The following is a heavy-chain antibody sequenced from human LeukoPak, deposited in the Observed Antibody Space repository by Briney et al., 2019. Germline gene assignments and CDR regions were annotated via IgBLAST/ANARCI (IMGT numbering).Heavy chain of an antibody. D-gene: IGHD2-8*01. Sequence: ASVKVSRKASGYAFISYGISWVRQAPGQGLEWMGWISAYNGNTNYVQKLQGRVTMTTDTSTSTAYMELRSLRSDDTAVYYCARAGWPLYHDYWGQGTLVTVSS. CDR1: GYAFISYG. J-gene: IGHJ4*02. V-gene: IGHV1-18*01. CDR3: ARAGWPLYHDY. CDR2: ISAYNGNT.